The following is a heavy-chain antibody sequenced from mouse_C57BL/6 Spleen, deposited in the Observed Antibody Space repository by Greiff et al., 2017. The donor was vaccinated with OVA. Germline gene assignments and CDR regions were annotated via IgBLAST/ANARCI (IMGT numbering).Heavy chain of an antibody. Sequence: VKLMESGPGLVQPSQSLSITCTVSGFSLTSYGVHWVRQSPGKGLEWLGVIWSGGSTDYNAAFISRLSISKDNSKSQVFFKMNSLQADDTAIYYCATSLLNYGSSYVDWYFDVWGTGTTVTVSS. V-gene: IGHV2-2*01. J-gene: IGHJ1*03. CDR1: GFSLTSYG. D-gene: IGHD1-1*01. CDR2: IWSGGST. CDR3: ATSLLNYGSSYVDWYFDV.